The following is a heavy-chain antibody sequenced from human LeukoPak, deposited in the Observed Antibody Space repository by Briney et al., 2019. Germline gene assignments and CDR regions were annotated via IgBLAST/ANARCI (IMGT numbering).Heavy chain of an antibody. J-gene: IGHJ4*02. CDR2: IYPGDSDT. CDR1: GYIFTSYW. Sequence: GEALKISCKDSGYIFTSYWIGLGRQLPGKGLEWMGIIYPGDSDTSYSQSLQGQVTISADKSISTAYLQWSSLKASDTAMYYCGRPGDSGSDLPKFYYFDYWGQGTLVTVSS. CDR3: GRPGDSGSDLPKFYYFDY. V-gene: IGHV5-51*01. D-gene: IGHD5-12*01.